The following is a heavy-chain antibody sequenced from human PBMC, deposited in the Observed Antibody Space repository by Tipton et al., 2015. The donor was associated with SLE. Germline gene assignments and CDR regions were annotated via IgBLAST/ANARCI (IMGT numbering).Heavy chain of an antibody. V-gene: IGHV4-30-2*01. Sequence: LRLSCTVSGGSISSGGYSWSWIRQPPGKGLEWIGYIYHSGSTYYNPSLKSRVTMSVDRSKNQFSPKLSSVTAADTAVYYCARDTDYGGNYFDYWGQGTLVTVSS. CDR1: GGSISSGGYS. CDR2: IYHSGST. CDR3: ARDTDYGGNYFDY. J-gene: IGHJ4*02. D-gene: IGHD4-23*01.